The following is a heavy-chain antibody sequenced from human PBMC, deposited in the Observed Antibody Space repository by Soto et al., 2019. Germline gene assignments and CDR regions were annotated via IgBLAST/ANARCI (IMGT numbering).Heavy chain of an antibody. D-gene: IGHD4-17*01. CDR3: ARHLRGHYGT. V-gene: IGHV3-21*06. J-gene: IGHJ3*01. Sequence: PGGSLRLFCEGSGFNFRNFNMIWVRQAPGKGLEWVSSVSGSSSYIYYADSVKGRFPVSRDNANNLVFLQMNGLRPEDTGMYYCARHLRGHYGTWGQGTMVTVSS. CDR2: VSGSSSYI. CDR1: GFNFRNFN.